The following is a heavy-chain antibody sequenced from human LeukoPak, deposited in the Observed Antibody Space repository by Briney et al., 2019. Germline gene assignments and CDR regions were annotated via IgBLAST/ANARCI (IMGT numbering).Heavy chain of an antibody. CDR1: GGSISSGDYY. J-gene: IGHJ4*02. D-gene: IGHD3-22*01. Sequence: SQTLSLTCTVSGGSISSGDYYWSWIRQPPGKGLEWLGYIYYSGSTYYNPSLKSRVTISVDTSKNQFSLKLSSVTAADTAVYYCARYKYYYDSSGYRSFEYWGQGTLVTVSS. CDR2: IYYSGST. V-gene: IGHV4-30-4*01. CDR3: ARYKYYYDSSGYRSFEY.